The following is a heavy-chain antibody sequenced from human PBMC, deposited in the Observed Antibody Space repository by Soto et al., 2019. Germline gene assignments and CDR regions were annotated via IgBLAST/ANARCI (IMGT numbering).Heavy chain of an antibody. J-gene: IGHJ4*02. D-gene: IGHD3-10*01. Sequence: ASVKVSCKASGYTFTDDYVHWMRQAPGQGLEWMGWINPRNGDTKYAQKFQGRVTMARDTSISTHYMELSGLRSDDTAVYYCARDLNPYYGPGSLRGFFDYWGQGTRVTVSS. CDR1: GYTFTDDY. V-gene: IGHV1-2*02. CDR3: ARDLNPYYGPGSLRGFFDY. CDR2: INPRNGDT.